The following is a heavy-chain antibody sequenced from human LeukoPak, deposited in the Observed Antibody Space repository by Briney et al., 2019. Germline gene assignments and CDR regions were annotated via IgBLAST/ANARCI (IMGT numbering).Heavy chain of an antibody. Sequence: PSETLSLTCAVYGGSFSGYYWSWIRQPPGKGLEWIGETNHSGSTNYNPSPKSRVTISVDTSKNQFSLKLSSVTAADTAVYYCARGLRYCSSTSCYARNYYYYGMDVWGQGTTVTVSS. CDR3: ARGLRYCSSTSCYARNYYYYGMDV. D-gene: IGHD2-2*01. J-gene: IGHJ6*02. CDR1: GGSFSGYY. CDR2: TNHSGST. V-gene: IGHV4-34*01.